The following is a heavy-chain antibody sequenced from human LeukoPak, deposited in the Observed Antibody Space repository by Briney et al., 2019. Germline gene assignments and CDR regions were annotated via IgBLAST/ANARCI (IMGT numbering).Heavy chain of an antibody. CDR3: AKSIEYCGADCYGYFDL. CDR1: GYTFTGYY. V-gene: IGHV1-2*06. D-gene: IGHD2-21*02. J-gene: IGHJ2*01. CDR2: INPNSGAT. Sequence: ASVKVSCKPSGYTFTGYYMHWVRQAPGQGLEWMGRINPNSGATNYAQKFQGRITMTRDTSISTAYMELTTLRSDDTAVYYCAKSIEYCGADCYGYFDLWGRGTLVTVSS.